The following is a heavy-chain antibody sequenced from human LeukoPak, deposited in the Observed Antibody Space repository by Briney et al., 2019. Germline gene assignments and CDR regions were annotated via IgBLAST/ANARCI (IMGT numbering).Heavy chain of an antibody. V-gene: IGHV3-30*04. J-gene: IGHJ4*02. Sequence: GGSLRLSCAASGFKFSSYAMHWVRQAPGKGLEWVAVISYDGSNKYDADSVKGRFTISRDNSKNTLYLEMKSLRAEDTAVYYCARAYYGDYSLFDNWGQGTLVTVSS. CDR2: ISYDGSNK. CDR3: ARAYYGDYSLFDN. D-gene: IGHD4-17*01. CDR1: GFKFSSYA.